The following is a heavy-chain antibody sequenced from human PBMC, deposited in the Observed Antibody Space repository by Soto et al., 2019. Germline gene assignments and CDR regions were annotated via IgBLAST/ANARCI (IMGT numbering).Heavy chain of an antibody. V-gene: IGHV4-61*01. CDR3: ERGGIVGATPLDY. Sequence: QVQLQESGPGLVKPSETLSLTCTVSGCSVSSGSYYWSWIRQPPGKGLEWIGYIYYSGSTNYNPPLKSRVTVSVDTSKNQVSLKLSSVTAADTAVYYCERGGIVGATPLDYWGQGPLVTVSS. CDR2: IYYSGST. CDR1: GCSVSSGSYY. D-gene: IGHD1-26*01. J-gene: IGHJ4*02.